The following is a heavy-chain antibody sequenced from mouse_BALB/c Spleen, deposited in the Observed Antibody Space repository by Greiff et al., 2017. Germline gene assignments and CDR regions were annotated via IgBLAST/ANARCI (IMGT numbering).Heavy chain of an antibody. CDR1: GFTFSSFG. D-gene: IGHD2-2*01. CDR3: ARKEGYYYAMDY. J-gene: IGHJ4*01. Sequence: DVKLVESGGGLVQPGGSRKLSCAASGFTFSSFGMHWVRQAPEKGLEWVAYISSGSSTIYYADTVKGRFTISRDNPKNTLFLQMTSLRSEDTAMYYCARKEGYYYAMDYWGQGTSVTVSS. CDR2: ISSGSSTI. V-gene: IGHV5-17*02.